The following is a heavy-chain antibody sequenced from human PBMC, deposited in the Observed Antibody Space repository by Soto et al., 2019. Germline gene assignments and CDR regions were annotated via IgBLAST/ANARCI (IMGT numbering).Heavy chain of an antibody. CDR1: GASMNNYY. D-gene: IGHD3-16*01. Sequence: SETLSLTCSVSGASMNNYYGSWVRQPPGRGLEWIGYMYSSGSSNYNSSLKSRVTISVDTPKNQFSLKLSSVTAADTAVYYCVRSGHTFGGVMWGLGTLVTV. J-gene: IGHJ4*02. V-gene: IGHV4-59*01. CDR2: MYSSGSS. CDR3: VRSGHTFGGVM.